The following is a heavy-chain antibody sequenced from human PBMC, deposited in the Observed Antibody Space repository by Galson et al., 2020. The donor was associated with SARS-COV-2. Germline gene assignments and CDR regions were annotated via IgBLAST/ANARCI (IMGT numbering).Heavy chain of an antibody. CDR2: IWYDGSNK. J-gene: IGHJ6*02. D-gene: IGHD1-26*01. CDR1: GFTFSSYG. Sequence: GESLKISCAASGFTFSSYGMHWVRQAPGKGLEWVAVIWYDGSNKYYADSVKGRFTISRDNSKNTLYLQMNSLRAEDTAVYYCAKDFVGEEGYYYYYGMDVWGQGTTVTVSS. V-gene: IGHV3-33*06. CDR3: AKDFVGEEGYYYYYGMDV.